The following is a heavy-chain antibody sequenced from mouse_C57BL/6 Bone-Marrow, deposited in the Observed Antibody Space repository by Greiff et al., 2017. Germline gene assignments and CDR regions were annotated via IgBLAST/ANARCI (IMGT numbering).Heavy chain of an antibody. CDR2: IWRGGST. CDR3: ASERGYFDY. Sequence: VQLQQSGPGLVQPSQCLSITCTVSGFSLTSYGVHWVRQSPGKGLEWLGVIWRGGSTDYNAAFISRLSISKANSKSQVFFKMNSRQADDEAIYCYASERGYFDYWGQGTTLTVSS. J-gene: IGHJ2*01. V-gene: IGHV2-2*01. CDR1: GFSLTSYG.